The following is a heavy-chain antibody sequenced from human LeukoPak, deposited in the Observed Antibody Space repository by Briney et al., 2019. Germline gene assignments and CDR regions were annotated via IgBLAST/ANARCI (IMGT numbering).Heavy chain of an antibody. Sequence: GESLQISCKGSGYSFTSYWIGWVRQMPGKGLEWMGIIYPGDSDTRYSPSFQGQVTISADKSISTAYLQWSSLKASDTAMYYCARVRSGSYYYYYGMDVWGQGTTVTVSS. CDR3: ARVRSGSYYYYYGMDV. V-gene: IGHV5-51*01. D-gene: IGHD1-26*01. CDR2: IYPGDSDT. CDR1: GYSFTSYW. J-gene: IGHJ6*02.